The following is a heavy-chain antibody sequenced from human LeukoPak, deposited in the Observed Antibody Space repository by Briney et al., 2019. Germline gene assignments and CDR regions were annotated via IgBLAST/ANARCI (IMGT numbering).Heavy chain of an antibody. CDR2: INHSGST. CDR3: ARESASSGWYLAFDI. D-gene: IGHD6-19*01. V-gene: IGHV4-34*01. CDR1: GGSFSGYY. Sequence: SETLSLTCAVYGGSFSGYYWSWIRRPPGKGLEWIGEINHSGSTNYNPSLKSRVTISVDTSKNQFSLKLSSVTAADTAVYYCARESASSGWYLAFDIWGQGTMVTVSS. J-gene: IGHJ3*02.